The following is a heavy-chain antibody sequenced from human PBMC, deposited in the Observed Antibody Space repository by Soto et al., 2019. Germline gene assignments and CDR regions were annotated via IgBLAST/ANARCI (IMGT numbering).Heavy chain of an antibody. D-gene: IGHD3-22*01. CDR1: GGSILDSTYY. J-gene: IGHJ5*02. CDR3: ARQASGYYYGWFDP. CDR2: IFYSGGT. Sequence: PSETLSLTCTVSGGSILDSTYYWAWIRQPPGKGLEWIGTIFYSGGTFYTPSLKSRVTMSVDTSNNQFSLKLSSLTAADTAVFFWARQASGYYYGWFDPWGQGTLVTVSS. V-gene: IGHV4-39*01.